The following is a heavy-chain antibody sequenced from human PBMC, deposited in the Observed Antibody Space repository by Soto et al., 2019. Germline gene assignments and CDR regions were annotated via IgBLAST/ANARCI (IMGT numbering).Heavy chain of an antibody. CDR3: AKDRLRGIQLFSCYMDV. V-gene: IGHV3-9*01. Sequence: GGSLRLSCAASGFTFDDYAMHWVRQAPGKGLEWVSGISWNSGSIGYADSVKGRFTISRDNAKNSLYLQMNSLRAEDTALYYCAKDRLRGIQLFSCYMDVWGKGTTVTVSS. CDR2: ISWNSGSI. J-gene: IGHJ6*03. CDR1: GFTFDDYA. D-gene: IGHD5-18*01.